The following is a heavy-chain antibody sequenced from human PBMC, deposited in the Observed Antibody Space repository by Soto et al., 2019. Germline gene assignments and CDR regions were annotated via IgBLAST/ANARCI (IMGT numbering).Heavy chain of an antibody. D-gene: IGHD2-15*01. CDR1: GFTFSSYA. CDR3: ANSATVAPFYGFFDY. Sequence: GGSLRLSCAASGFTFSSYAMSWVRQAPGKGLEWVSAISGRGGRTYYADSVKGRYTISRDNSKNTLYLQMNSLRAEDTAVYYCANSATVAPFYGFFDYWGQGPLVTVSS. CDR2: ISGRGGRT. V-gene: IGHV3-23*01. J-gene: IGHJ4*02.